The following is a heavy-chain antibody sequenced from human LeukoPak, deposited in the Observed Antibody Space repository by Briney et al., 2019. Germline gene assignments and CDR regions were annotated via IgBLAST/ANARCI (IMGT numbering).Heavy chain of an antibody. CDR1: GGTFSSYT. CDR3: ARGVTMVRGVIQNWFDP. CDR2: IIPIFGTA. Sequence: GSSVKVSCKASGGTFSSYTISWVRQAPGQGLEWMGGIIPIFGTANYAQKFQGRVTITTDESTSTAYMELSSLRSEDTAVYYCARGVTMVRGVIQNWFDPWGQGTLVTVSS. V-gene: IGHV1-69*05. J-gene: IGHJ5*02. D-gene: IGHD3-10*01.